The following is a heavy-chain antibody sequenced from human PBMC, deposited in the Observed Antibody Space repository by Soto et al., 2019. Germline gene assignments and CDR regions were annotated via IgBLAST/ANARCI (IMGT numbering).Heavy chain of an antibody. CDR2: ILVGGST. Sequence: PGGSLSLSCAASGFICSSYDMSWVRQAPGKGLEWVSTILVGGSTHYEDSVKGRFTISRDGSKNTVYLQMNSLTAGDTAVYYCAKATATGGGPFDICGQGTMVTVSS. J-gene: IGHJ3*02. D-gene: IGHD2-8*02. V-gene: IGHV3-23*01. CDR1: GFICSSYD. CDR3: AKATATGGGPFDI.